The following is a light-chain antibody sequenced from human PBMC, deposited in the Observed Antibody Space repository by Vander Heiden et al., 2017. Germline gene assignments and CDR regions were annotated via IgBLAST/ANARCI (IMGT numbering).Light chain of an antibody. CDR3: GTWDSSLSVAVV. Sequence: QSVLTQPPSVPAAPGQKVTISCSRSRSNIGTTYVSRYQQLPGTAPKLLIYDNTKRPTGIPDRFSCSKSGTSATLGITGRLPGDEAEYYCGTWDSSLSVAVVFGGGTKLTVL. CDR2: DNT. J-gene: IGLJ2*01. V-gene: IGLV1-51*01. CDR1: RSNIGTTY.